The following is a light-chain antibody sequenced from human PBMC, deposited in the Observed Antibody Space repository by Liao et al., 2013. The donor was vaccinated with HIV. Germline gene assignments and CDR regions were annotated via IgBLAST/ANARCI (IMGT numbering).Light chain of an antibody. CDR3: QAWDSSTAV. J-gene: IGLJ1*01. V-gene: IGLV3-1*01. CDR2: QDR. Sequence: SYELTQPPSVSVSPGQTASITCSGDKLGDKYACWYQQKPGQSPVLVMYQDRKRPSGIPERFSGSNSGNTATLTISGTQAMDEADYYCQAWDSSTAVFGTGTKVTVL. CDR1: KLGDKY.